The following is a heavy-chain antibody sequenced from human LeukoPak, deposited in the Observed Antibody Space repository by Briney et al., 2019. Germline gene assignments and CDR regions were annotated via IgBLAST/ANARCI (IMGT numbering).Heavy chain of an antibody. D-gene: IGHD2-8*01. J-gene: IGHJ4*02. CDR1: GFIFTGYW. CDR2: IYPADSET. Sequence: GASLKISCKGSGFIFTGYWIVWVRQMPGKGLEWMGIIYPADSETTYSPSFQGQITISANRSSTTAHLQWSSPKATDTPIYYCARATCVNGIWYTLYWGQGSLVTVSS. V-gene: IGHV5-51*01. CDR3: ARATCVNGIWYTLY.